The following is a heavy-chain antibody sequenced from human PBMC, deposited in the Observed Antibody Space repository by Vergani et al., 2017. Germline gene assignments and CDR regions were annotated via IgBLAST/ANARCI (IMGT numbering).Heavy chain of an antibody. D-gene: IGHD6-13*01. J-gene: IGHJ4*02. CDR2: IYYSGST. Sequence: QLQLQESGPGLVKPSETLSLTCTVSGGSISSSSYYWGWIRQPPGKGLEWIGSIYYSGSTYYNPSLKSRVTISVDTSKNQFSLKLSSVTAADTAVYYCARHWGRAGYSSSWYGFDYWGQGTLVTVSS. CDR3: ARHWGRAGYSSSWYGFDY. CDR1: GGSISSSSYY. V-gene: IGHV4-39*01.